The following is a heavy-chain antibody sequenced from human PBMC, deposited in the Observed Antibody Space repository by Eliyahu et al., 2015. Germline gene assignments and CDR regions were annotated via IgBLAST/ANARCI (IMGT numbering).Heavy chain of an antibody. V-gene: IGHV4-39*01. Sequence: QLQLQESGPGLVKPSETLSLTCTVSGGSISSSSYYWGWIRQPPGKGLEWIGSIYYSGSTYYNPSLKSRVTISVDTSKNQFSLKLSSVTAADTAVYYCARHSQGFWYFDLWGRGTLVTVSS. CDR1: GGSISSSSYY. CDR3: ARHSQGFWYFDL. CDR2: IYYSGST. J-gene: IGHJ2*01.